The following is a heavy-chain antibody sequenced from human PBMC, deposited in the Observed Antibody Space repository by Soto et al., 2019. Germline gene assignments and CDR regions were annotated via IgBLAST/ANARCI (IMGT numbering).Heavy chain of an antibody. CDR3: AREGIVVVMRENAFDI. CDR1: GGTFSSFA. CDR2: IIPILGTA. D-gene: IGHD3-22*01. Sequence: SVKVSCKASGGTFSSFAISLVRQAPGQGLEWMGGIIPILGTANYAQKFQGRVTITADKSTNTAYMELSSLRSEGTAVYYCAREGIVVVMRENAFDIWGQGTMVTVSS. V-gene: IGHV1-69*10. J-gene: IGHJ3*02.